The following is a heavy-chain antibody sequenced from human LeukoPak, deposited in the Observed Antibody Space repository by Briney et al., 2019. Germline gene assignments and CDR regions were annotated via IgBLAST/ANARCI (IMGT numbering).Heavy chain of an antibody. Sequence: ASVKVSCKASGYTFTSYYMHWVRQAPGQGLEWMGIINPSGGSTSYAQKFQGRVTMTRDTSTSAVYMELSSLRSEDTAVYYCARRGIAAEKLDYWGQGTLVTVSS. CDR1: GYTFTSYY. D-gene: IGHD6-13*01. CDR2: INPSGGST. CDR3: ARRGIAAEKLDY. J-gene: IGHJ4*02. V-gene: IGHV1-46*01.